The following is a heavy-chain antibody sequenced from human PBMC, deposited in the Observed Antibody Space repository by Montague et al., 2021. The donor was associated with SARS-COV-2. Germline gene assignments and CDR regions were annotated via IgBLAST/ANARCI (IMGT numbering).Heavy chain of an antibody. D-gene: IGHD6-13*01. V-gene: IGHV3-74*01. J-gene: IGHJ6*02. CDR1: GFTFSSYW. CDR2: INSDGSST. CDR3: ARSGQQLVHPLATLYYYYGMDV. Sequence: SLRLSCAASGFTFSSYWMHWVRQAPGKGLVWVSRINSDGSSTSYADSVKGRFTISRDNAENTLYLQMNSLRAEDTAVYYCARSGQQLVHPLATLYYYYGMDVWGQGTTVTVSS.